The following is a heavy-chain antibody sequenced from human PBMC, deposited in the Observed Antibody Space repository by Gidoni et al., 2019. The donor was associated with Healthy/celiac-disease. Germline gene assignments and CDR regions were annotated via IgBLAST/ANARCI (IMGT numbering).Heavy chain of an antibody. CDR3: AREIRGYSYGYGAWWFDP. CDR2: T. Sequence: TYYNPSLKSRVTISVDTSKNQFSLKLSSVTAADTAVYYCAREIRGYSYGYGAWWFDPWGQGTLVTVSS. V-gene: IGHV4-31*02. J-gene: IGHJ5*02. D-gene: IGHD5-18*01.